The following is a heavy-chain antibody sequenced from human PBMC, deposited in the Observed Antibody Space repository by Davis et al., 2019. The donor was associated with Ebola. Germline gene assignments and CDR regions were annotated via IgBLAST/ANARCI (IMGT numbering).Heavy chain of an antibody. CDR3: ASTVTFSSGWKFDY. J-gene: IGHJ4*02. D-gene: IGHD6-19*01. CDR1: GGSISSSNW. CDR2: IYHSGST. Sequence: SETLSLTCAVSGGSISSSNWWSWVRQPPGKGLEWIGEIYHSGSTNYNPSLKSRVTISVDTSKNQFSLKLSSVTAADTAVYYCASTVTFSSGWKFDYWGQGTLVTVSS. V-gene: IGHV4-4*02.